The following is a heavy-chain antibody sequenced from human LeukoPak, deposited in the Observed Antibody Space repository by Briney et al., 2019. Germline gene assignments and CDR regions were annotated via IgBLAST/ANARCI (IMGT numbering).Heavy chain of an antibody. D-gene: IGHD2-2*01. CDR1: GFTFSSYS. CDR2: ISSSGAHI. Sequence: IPGGSLRLSCVASGFTFSSYSVNSVRQAPGKRLEWVSSISSSGAHIYYAASVKGRFTISRDNAKNSLYLQLISLSAEDTAVYYCARRQGYCDSTACYSTYFDYWGQGTLVTVSS. CDR3: ARRQGYCDSTACYSTYFDY. V-gene: IGHV3-21*01. J-gene: IGHJ4*02.